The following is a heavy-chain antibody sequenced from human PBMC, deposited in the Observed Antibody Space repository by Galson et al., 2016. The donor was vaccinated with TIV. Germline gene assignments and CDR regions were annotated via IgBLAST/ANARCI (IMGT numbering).Heavy chain of an antibody. J-gene: IGHJ4*02. V-gene: IGHV3-30-3*01. Sequence: SLRLSCAASGFTFSNYAMHWVRQAPGKGLEWEAVISYDGNKKYYADSVKGRFTISRDNSKNTLYLQMNSLRVEDTAVFYCARGITIFGVAIITAPFDYGGQGTLVTVSS. D-gene: IGHD3-3*01. CDR1: GFTFSNYA. CDR2: ISYDGNKK. CDR3: ARGITIFGVAIITAPFDY.